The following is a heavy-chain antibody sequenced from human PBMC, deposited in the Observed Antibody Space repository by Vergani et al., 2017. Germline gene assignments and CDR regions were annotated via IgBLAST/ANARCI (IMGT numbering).Heavy chain of an antibody. CDR2: ISPDGFST. CDR1: GYTFTASY. CDR3: AREPPLTGFFDY. V-gene: IGHV1-46*03. D-gene: IGHD3-9*01. Sequence: QVQLVQSGAEVGKPGASAKISCNASGYTFTASYIHWVRQAPEQGLEWVGVISPDGFSTFYAQKFQGRVTITRDTSTSTVYVEVTSLRSDDTAVYYCAREPPLTGFFDYWGQGTLVTVSS. J-gene: IGHJ4*02.